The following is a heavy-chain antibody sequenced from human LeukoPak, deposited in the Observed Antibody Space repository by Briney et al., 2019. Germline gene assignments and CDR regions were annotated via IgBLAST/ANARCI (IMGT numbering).Heavy chain of an antibody. CDR2: IKNKTDGGTT. V-gene: IGHV3-15*01. J-gene: IGHJ5*02. Sequence: GGSLRLSCAASGFTFSNAWMSWVRQAPGKGLEWVGRIKNKTDGGTTDYAAPVKGRFTISRDDSKNTLYLQMNSLLTEDTAVYYCTTGGIPAAGRGRSWFDPWGQGTLVTVSS. CDR1: GFTFSNAW. CDR3: TTGGIPAAGRGRSWFDP. D-gene: IGHD6-25*01.